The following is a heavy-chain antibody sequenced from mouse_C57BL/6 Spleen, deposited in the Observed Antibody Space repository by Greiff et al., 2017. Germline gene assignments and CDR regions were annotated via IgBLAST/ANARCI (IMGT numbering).Heavy chain of an antibody. J-gene: IGHJ4*01. CDR1: GFNIKDYY. Sequence: VQLQQSGAELVRPGASVKLSCTASGFNIKDYYMHWVKQRPEQGLEWIGRIGPEDGDTEYAPKFQGKATMTADTSSNTAYLQRSSLTSEDTAVYYCTTSCGNPWDHWGQGTSVTVSS. CDR3: TTSCGNPWDH. V-gene: IGHV14-1*01. CDR2: IGPEDGDT. D-gene: IGHD2-1*01.